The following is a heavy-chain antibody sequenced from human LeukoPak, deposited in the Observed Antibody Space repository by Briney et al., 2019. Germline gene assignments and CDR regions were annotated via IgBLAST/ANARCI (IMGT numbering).Heavy chain of an antibody. J-gene: IGHJ4*02. CDR3: ARGLLLWFGESIPTFDY. CDR2: NNHSGST. Sequence: PSETLSLTCAVYGGSFSGYYWSWIRQPPGKGLEGIGENNHSGSTNYNQSLKSRVTISVDTSKNQFSLKLSSVTAADTAVYYCARGLLLWFGESIPTFDYWGQGTLVTVSS. V-gene: IGHV4-34*01. CDR1: GGSFSGYY. D-gene: IGHD3-10*01.